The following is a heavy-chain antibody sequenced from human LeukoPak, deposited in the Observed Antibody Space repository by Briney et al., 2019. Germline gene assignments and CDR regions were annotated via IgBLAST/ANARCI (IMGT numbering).Heavy chain of an antibody. CDR1: GGSISGTSYY. CDR2: IYYSGST. D-gene: IGHD2-15*01. CDR3: AREGCSGGSCYEDAFDI. V-gene: IGHV4-39*07. Sequence: SETLSLTCTVSGGSISGTSYYWGWIRQPRGKGLEWIGSIYYSGSTYYNPSLKSRVTISVDTSKNQFSLKLSSVTAADTAVYYCAREGCSGGSCYEDAFDIWGQGTRVTVSS. J-gene: IGHJ3*02.